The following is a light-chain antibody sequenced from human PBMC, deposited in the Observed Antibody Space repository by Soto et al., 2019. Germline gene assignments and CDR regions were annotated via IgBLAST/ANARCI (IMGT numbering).Light chain of an antibody. J-gene: IGLJ2*01. CDR2: DVS. Sequence: QSALTQPASVSGFPGQSTTISCTGTSGDVGGYNYFSWYQQHPGKAPKLMIYDVSNRPSGVSNRFSGSKSGNTASLTISGLQAEDEADYYCSSYTSSSTVVFGGGTKLTVL. CDR3: SSYTSSSTVV. CDR1: SGDVGGYNY. V-gene: IGLV2-14*01.